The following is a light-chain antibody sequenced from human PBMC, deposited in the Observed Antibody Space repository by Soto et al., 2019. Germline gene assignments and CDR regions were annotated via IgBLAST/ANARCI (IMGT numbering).Light chain of an antibody. CDR3: NSYTSSTSIDVV. Sequence: QSALTQPASVSGSPGQSITISCTGTSSDVGGYNYVSWYQQHPGKAPKLMIYEVSNRPSGVSNRFSGSKSGNTASLTISGLPGEDEDDDSDNSYTSSTSIDVVFGGGTKLTVL. V-gene: IGLV2-14*01. CDR2: EVS. CDR1: SSDVGGYNY. J-gene: IGLJ2*01.